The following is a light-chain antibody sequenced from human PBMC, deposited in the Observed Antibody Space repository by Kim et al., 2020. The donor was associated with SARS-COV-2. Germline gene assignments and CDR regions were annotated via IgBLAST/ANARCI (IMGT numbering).Light chain of an antibody. V-gene: IGKV1-39*01. J-gene: IGKJ5*01. Sequence: DIQMTQSPSSLSGSVGDRVTLTCRASQNVSNYLNWYHQKPGKAPKLLIYAASRLQSGVPSRFSGSGSGIQFTLTISSLQPEDFATYYCQQSSSIPTTFGQGTRLEIK. CDR3: QQSSSIPTT. CDR1: QNVSNY. CDR2: AAS.